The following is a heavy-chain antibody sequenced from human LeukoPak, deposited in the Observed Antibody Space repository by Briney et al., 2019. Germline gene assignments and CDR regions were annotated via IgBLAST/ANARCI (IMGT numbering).Heavy chain of an antibody. J-gene: IGHJ6*03. Sequence: GGSQRLSCAASGFTFSSYWMSWVRQAPGKGLEWVANIKQDGSEKYYVDSVKGRFTISRDNAKNSLYLQMNSLRAEDTAVYYCARVRAAAAYYYYYYMDVWGKGTTVTVSS. CDR2: IKQDGSEK. V-gene: IGHV3-7*01. CDR1: GFTFSSYW. CDR3: ARVRAAAAYYYYYYMDV. D-gene: IGHD6-13*01.